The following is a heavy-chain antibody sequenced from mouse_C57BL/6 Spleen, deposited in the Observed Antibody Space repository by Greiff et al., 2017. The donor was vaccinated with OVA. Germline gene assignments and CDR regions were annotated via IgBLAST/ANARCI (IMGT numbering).Heavy chain of an antibody. D-gene: IGHD4-1*01. J-gene: IGHJ2*01. CDR1: GFNIKDYY. Sequence: EVQLQQSGAELVQPGASVKLSCTASGFNIKDYYMHWVKQRTEQGLEWIGRIDPEDGETKYDPKFQGKATITADTSSNTAYLQLSSLTSEDTAVYYCAPNWDVGDYWGQGTPLTVSS. V-gene: IGHV14-2*01. CDR2: IDPEDGET. CDR3: APNWDVGDY.